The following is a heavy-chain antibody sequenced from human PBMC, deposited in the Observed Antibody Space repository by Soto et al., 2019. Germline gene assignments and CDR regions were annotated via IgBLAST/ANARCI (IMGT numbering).Heavy chain of an antibody. J-gene: IGHJ4*02. CDR2: INAGNGNT. CDR1: GYTFTSYA. CDR3: ARGPGGPDATGDY. D-gene: IGHD2-15*01. V-gene: IGHV1-3*01. Sequence: QVQLVQSGAEVKKPGASVKVSCKASGYTFTSYAMHWVRQAPGQRLEWMGWINAGNGNTKYSQKCQGRVTITRDTPASAAYRELSSLRAEDTAVYYGARGPGGPDATGDYWGQGTLVTVSS.